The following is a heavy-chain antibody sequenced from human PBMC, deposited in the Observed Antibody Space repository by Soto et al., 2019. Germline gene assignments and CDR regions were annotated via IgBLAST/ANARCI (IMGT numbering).Heavy chain of an antibody. CDR1: GGSISSSSCY. CDR3: ARHKCSSTSCYSFYWFDP. CDR2: IYYSGST. D-gene: IGHD2-2*01. V-gene: IGHV4-39*01. Sequence: SETLSLTCTVSGGSISSSSCYWGWIRQPPGKGLEWIGSIYYSGSTYYNPSLKSRVTISVDTSKNQFSLKLGSVTAADTAVYYCARHKCSSTSCYSFYWFDPWGQGTLVTVSS. J-gene: IGHJ5*02.